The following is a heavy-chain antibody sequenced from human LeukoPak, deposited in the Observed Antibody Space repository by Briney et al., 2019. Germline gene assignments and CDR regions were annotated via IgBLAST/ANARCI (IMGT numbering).Heavy chain of an antibody. CDR2: MNPNSGNT. CDR1: GYTFTSDD. V-gene: IGHV1-8*01. D-gene: IGHD2-2*01. J-gene: IGHJ6*02. Sequence: ASVKVSCKASGYTFTSDDINWVRQATGQGLEWMGWMNPNSGNTGYAQKFQGRVTMTRNTSISTAYMELSSLRSEDTAVYYCARGYQLLDYYYYGMDVWGQGTTVTVSS. CDR3: ARGYQLLDYYYYGMDV.